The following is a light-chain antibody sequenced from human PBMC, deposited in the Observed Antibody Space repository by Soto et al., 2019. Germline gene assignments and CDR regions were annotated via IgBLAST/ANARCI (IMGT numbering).Light chain of an antibody. V-gene: IGKV3-20*01. J-gene: IGKJ4*01. CDR2: GAS. Sequence: EIVLTQSPGTLSWSPGERTTLSCRASQSVSSSYLAWYQQKPGQAPRLLIYGASSRATGIPDRFSGSGSGTDFTLTISRLEPEDFAVYYCQQYGSGPRTFGGGTKVDIK. CDR1: QSVSSSY. CDR3: QQYGSGPRT.